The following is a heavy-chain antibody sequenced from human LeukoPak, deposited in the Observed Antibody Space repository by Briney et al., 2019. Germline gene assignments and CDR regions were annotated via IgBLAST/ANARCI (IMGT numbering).Heavy chain of an antibody. J-gene: IGHJ4*02. CDR2: INPNFGTP. D-gene: IGHD3-10*01. CDR1: GGTFSSYT. V-gene: IGHV1-69*05. Sequence: SVKVSCKASGGTFSSYTIRWVRQAPGQGLEWMGGINPNFGTPNYAQKLQGRVTMTTDTSTSTAYMELRRLRSDDTAVYYCARVLGSGSSYELWGQGTLVTVSS. CDR3: ARVLGSGSSYEL.